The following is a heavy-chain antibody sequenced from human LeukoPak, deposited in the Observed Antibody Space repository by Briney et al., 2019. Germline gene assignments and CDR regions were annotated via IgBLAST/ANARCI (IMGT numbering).Heavy chain of an antibody. V-gene: IGHV1-18*01. CDR2: ISAYNGNT. D-gene: IGHD1-26*01. CDR1: GYTFTNYG. CDR3: ARVSPPYSGSYYSDY. J-gene: IGHJ4*02. Sequence: GASVKVSCKASGYTFTNYGISWVRQAPGQGLEWMGWISAYNGNTNYAQKLQGRVTMTTDTSTSTAYMELRSLRSDDTAVYYCARVSPPYSGSYYSDYWGQGTLVTVSS.